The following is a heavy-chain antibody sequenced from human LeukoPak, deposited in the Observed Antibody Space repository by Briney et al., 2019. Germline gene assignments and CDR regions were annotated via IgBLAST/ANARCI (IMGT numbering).Heavy chain of an antibody. CDR2: IYPGDSDT. J-gene: IGHJ3*02. Sequence: GESLKISCKGSGYSFTSYWIGWVRQMPGKGLDWIGIIYPGDSDTRYSPSFQGQVTISADKSISTAYLQWSSLKASDTAMYYCARPLDYGSGYDAFDIWGQGTMVTVSS. CDR3: ARPLDYGSGYDAFDI. CDR1: GYSFTSYW. D-gene: IGHD3-10*01. V-gene: IGHV5-51*01.